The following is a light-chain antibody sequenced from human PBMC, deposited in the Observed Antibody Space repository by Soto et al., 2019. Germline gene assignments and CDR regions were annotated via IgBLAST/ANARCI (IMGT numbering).Light chain of an antibody. Sequence: QSVLTQPPSVSAAPGQKVTTSCSGSSSNIGNNNVSWYQQLPGTAPKLLIYENNKRPSGIPDRFSGSKSGTSATLGITGLQTGDEADYYCGTWDSSLSAVVFGGGTKLTVL. CDR2: ENN. V-gene: IGLV1-51*02. CDR1: SSNIGNNN. J-gene: IGLJ2*01. CDR3: GTWDSSLSAVV.